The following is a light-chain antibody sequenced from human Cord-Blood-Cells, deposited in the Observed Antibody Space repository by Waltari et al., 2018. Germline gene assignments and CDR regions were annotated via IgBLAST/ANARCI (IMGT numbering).Light chain of an antibody. V-gene: IGLV2-14*01. CDR3: SSYTSSSTVV. CDR1: SRDACGYNY. CDR2: DVS. J-gene: IGLJ2*01. Sequence: SALTPPSPVSGSPAQSITTSCTGTSRDACGYNYVPWYQQHPGKAPKLMIYDVSNRPSGVSNRFAGSKSSNTASLTISGLQAEHEADYYCSSYTSSSTVVFGGGTKLTVL.